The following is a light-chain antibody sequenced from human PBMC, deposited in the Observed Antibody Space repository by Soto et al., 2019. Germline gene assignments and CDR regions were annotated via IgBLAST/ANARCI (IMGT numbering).Light chain of an antibody. CDR3: QQYNNWPRT. CDR2: GAS. Sequence: EIVLTQSPDTLSLSPGERATLSCRASKSFSRSYLAWYQQKPGQAPRLLIYGASSRATGIPDRFSGSGSGTEFTLTISSLQSEDFAVYYCQQYNNWPRTFGQETKVDIK. CDR1: KSFSRSY. V-gene: IGKV3D-15*01. J-gene: IGKJ1*01.